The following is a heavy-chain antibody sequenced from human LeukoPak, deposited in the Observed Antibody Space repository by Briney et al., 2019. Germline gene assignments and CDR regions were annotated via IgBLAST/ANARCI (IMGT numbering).Heavy chain of an antibody. Sequence: GGSLRLSCAASGFTFSSYSMNWVRPAPGKGLEWVSSISSSSSYIYYADSVKGRFTISRDDAKNSLYLQMNSLRAEDTAVYYCARDTRGIYDYIWGSYRYTAIGYWGQGTLVTVSS. D-gene: IGHD3-16*02. CDR2: ISSSSSYI. CDR3: ARDTRGIYDYIWGSYRYTAIGY. J-gene: IGHJ4*02. CDR1: GFTFSSYS. V-gene: IGHV3-21*01.